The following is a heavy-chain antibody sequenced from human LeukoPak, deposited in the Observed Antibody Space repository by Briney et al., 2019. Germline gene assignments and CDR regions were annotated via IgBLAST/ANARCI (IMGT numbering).Heavy chain of an antibody. J-gene: IGHJ4*02. D-gene: IGHD4/OR15-4a*01. CDR1: GFTFTSSA. CDR3: AADMASDGAGFDY. Sequence: ASVKVSCEASGFTFTSSAVQWVRQARGQRLEWIGWIVVGSGNTNYAQKFQERVTITRDMSTSTAYMELSSLRSEDTAVYYCAADMASDGAGFDYWGQGTLVTVSS. V-gene: IGHV1-58*01. CDR2: IVVGSGNT.